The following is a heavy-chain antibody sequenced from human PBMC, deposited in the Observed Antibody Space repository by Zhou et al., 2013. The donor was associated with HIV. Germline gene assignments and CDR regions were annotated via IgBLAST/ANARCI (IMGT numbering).Heavy chain of an antibody. D-gene: IGHD6-19*01. V-gene: IGHV1-69*01. J-gene: IGHJ6*02. CDR3: ARDLVAVASKXDYGMDV. CDR2: IIPMFGTT. Sequence: QVQLVQSGAEVKKTGSSVKVSCKASGGTFSSYAISWVRQAPGQGLEWMGGIIPMFGTTNHAQKFQGRVTITTDESTSTAYMELSSLRSEDTAVYYCARDLVAVASKXDYGMDVWGQGTTVTVSS. CDR1: GGTFSSYA.